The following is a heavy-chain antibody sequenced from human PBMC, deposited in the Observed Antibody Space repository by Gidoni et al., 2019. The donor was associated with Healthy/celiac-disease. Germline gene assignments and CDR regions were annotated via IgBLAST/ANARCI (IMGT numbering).Heavy chain of an antibody. CDR1: GGSFSGYY. CDR2: INHSGST. D-gene: IGHD3-10*01. J-gene: IGHJ4*02. V-gene: IGHV4-34*01. CDR3: ARVGWGVFDY. Sequence: QVQLKQWGAGLLKPSETLSLTCAVYGGSFSGYYWSWIRQPPGKGLEWIGEINHSGSTNYNPSLKSRVTISVDTSKNQFSLKLSSVTAADTAVYYCARVGWGVFDYWGQGTLVTVSS.